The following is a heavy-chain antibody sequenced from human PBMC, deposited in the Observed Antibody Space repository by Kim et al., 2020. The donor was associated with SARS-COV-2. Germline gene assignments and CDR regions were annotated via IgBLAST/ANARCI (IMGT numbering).Heavy chain of an antibody. Sequence: GGSLRLSCGGFGVTFSRYWMHWVRQVPGKGLVWVSRMNEDGTITDYADSVRGRFTISRDNAKNTLYLQMNRLRVEDTALYYCVRDLGGVAGYWGQGYLVT. CDR3: VRDLGGVAGY. J-gene: IGHJ4*02. CDR1: GVTFSRYW. D-gene: IGHD3-16*01. V-gene: IGHV3-74*01. CDR2: MNEDGTIT.